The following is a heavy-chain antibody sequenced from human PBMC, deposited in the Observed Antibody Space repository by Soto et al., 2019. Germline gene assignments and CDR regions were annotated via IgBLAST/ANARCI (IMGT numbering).Heavy chain of an antibody. V-gene: IGHV4-59*01. D-gene: IGHD1-26*01. CDR2: VYYSGST. CDR1: GGSFSGYY. Sequence: SESLSVTCGVYGGSFSGYYWTWIRQPPGKGLEWIGYVYYSGSTSYNPSLETGVTISVDTSKNQFSLKLTSVTPADTAIYYCARVKRSTSRLDPWGQGTLVTVSS. CDR3: ARVKRSTSRLDP. J-gene: IGHJ5*02.